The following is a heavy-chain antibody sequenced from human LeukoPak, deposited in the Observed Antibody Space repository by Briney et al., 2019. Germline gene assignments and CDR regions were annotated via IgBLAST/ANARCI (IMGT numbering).Heavy chain of an antibody. J-gene: IGHJ5*02. CDR1: GFIFSDYY. CDR2: ISTSGRTI. Sequence: GGSLRLSCAASGFIFSDYYMSWIRQAPGKGLEWISYISTSGRTIYYADSVQGRCTISRDNAKNSLYLHMNSLRAEDTAVYYCAREKDDHGDPGPLDAWGQGDLVTVSS. CDR3: AREKDDHGDPGPLDA. D-gene: IGHD4-17*01. V-gene: IGHV3-11*04.